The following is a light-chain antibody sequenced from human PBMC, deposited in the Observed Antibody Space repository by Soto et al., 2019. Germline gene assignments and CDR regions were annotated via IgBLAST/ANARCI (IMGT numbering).Light chain of an antibody. CDR2: GAS. CDR3: QQYGSSPQT. Sequence: EIVLTQSQGTLPLSPGERATLSCRASQRVSSSFLAWYQQKPGQAHRLLIYGASSRATGTPDRFSGSGSGTDFTLTSSRLAPEDFAVYDCQQYGSSPQTFGQGPKVEIK. J-gene: IGKJ1*01. V-gene: IGKV3-20*01. CDR1: QRVSSSF.